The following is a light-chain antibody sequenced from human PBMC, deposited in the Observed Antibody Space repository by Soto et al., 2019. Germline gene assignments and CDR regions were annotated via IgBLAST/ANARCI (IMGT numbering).Light chain of an antibody. Sequence: EIVLTQSPGTLSLSPGERATLSCRASQSVSSSYLVWYQQKPGQAPRLLIYGASSRATGIPDRFSGSGSGTDFTLTISRLEPEDSAVYDCQQYDTSPPTWTFGQGTKV. CDR3: QQYDTSPPTWT. V-gene: IGKV3-20*01. J-gene: IGKJ1*01. CDR1: QSVSSSY. CDR2: GAS.